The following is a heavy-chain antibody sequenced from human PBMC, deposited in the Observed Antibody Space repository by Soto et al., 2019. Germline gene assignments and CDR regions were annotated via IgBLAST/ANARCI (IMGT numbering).Heavy chain of an antibody. Sequence: SETLSLTCTVSGGSLGSSSYYWGWIRQSPGKGLEWIGNIYYSGNTFYNPSLKSRVTISVDTSKNQIYLHLSAVTAADTAIFYCASIAAPGTTHFDFWGQGTLVTISS. CDR3: ASIAAPGTTHFDF. CDR1: GGSLGSSSYY. J-gene: IGHJ4*02. V-gene: IGHV4-39*01. D-gene: IGHD6-13*01. CDR2: IYYSGNT.